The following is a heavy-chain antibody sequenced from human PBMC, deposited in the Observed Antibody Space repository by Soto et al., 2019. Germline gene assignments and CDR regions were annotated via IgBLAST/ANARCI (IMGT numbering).Heavy chain of an antibody. J-gene: IGHJ4*02. CDR3: ARVRWTVAGPGHFDY. D-gene: IGHD6-19*01. CDR1: GGSISSYY. CDR2: IYYSGST. V-gene: IGHV4-59*01. Sequence: QVQLQESGPGLVKPSETLSLTCTVSGGSISSYYWSWIRQPPGKGLAWIGYIYYSGSTNYNPSLKSRVTISVDTSKNQFSLKLSSVTAADTAVYYCARVRWTVAGPGHFDYWGQGTLVTVSS.